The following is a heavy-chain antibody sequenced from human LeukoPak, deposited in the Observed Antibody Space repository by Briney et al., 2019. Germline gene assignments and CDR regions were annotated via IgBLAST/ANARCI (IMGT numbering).Heavy chain of an antibody. CDR2: ISGGGGST. D-gene: IGHD1-1*01. CDR3: ARARIKGCGYID. CDR1: RFTFSSYA. J-gene: IGHJ4*02. Sequence: GGSLRLSCAASRFTFSSYAMSWVRQAPGKGLEWVSVISGGGGSTYYADSVKGRFTISRDNSKNTLYLQMNSLRAEDTAVYYCARARIKGCGYIDWGQGTLVTVSS. V-gene: IGHV3-23*01.